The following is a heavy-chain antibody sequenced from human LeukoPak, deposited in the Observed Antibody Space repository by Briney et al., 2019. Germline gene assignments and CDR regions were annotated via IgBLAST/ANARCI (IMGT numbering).Heavy chain of an antibody. CDR3: ARGTGRNYYDSSGYFDY. D-gene: IGHD3-22*01. J-gene: IGHJ4*02. CDR1: GFTFSSYS. V-gene: IGHV3-48*01. CDR2: IGSSSSTI. Sequence: PGGSLRLSCAASGFTFSSYSMNWVRQAPGKGLEWVSYIGSSSSTIYYADSVKGRFTISRDNAKNSLYLQMNSLRAEDTAVYYCARGTGRNYYDSSGYFDYWGQGTLVTVSS.